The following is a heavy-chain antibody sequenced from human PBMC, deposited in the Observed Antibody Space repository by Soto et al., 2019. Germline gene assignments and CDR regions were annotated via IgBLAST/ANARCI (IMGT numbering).Heavy chain of an antibody. CDR2: IYYSGST. V-gene: IGHV4-59*01. Sequence: LSLTCTVSGGSISSYYWSWIRQPPGKGLEWIGYIYYSGSTNYNPSLKSRVTISVDTSKNQFSLKLSSVTAADTAVYYCARGPYYYDSSGYYFDYWGQGTLVTVSS. CDR1: GGSISSYY. CDR3: ARGPYYYDSSGYYFDY. J-gene: IGHJ4*02. D-gene: IGHD3-22*01.